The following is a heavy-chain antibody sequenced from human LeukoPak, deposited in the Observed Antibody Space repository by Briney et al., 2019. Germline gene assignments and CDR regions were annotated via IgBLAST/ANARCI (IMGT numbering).Heavy chain of an antibody. Sequence: SETLSLTCTVSGGSISSYYWSWIRQPPGKGPEWIGYIYYSGSTNYNPSLKSRVTISVDTSKNHFSLKLSSVTAADTAMYYCARHAVAGTGRGGFDYWGQGALVTVSS. J-gene: IGHJ4*02. CDR3: ARHAVAGTGRGGFDY. D-gene: IGHD6-19*01. V-gene: IGHV4-59*08. CDR2: IYYSGST. CDR1: GGSISSYY.